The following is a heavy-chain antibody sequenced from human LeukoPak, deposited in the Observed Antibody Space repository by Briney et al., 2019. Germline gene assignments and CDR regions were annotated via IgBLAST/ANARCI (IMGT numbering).Heavy chain of an antibody. CDR1: RFTCSSYA. Sequence: PGGSLRLSCAGSRFTCSSYAMSWVRQAPGKGLVWVSDISGSGGSTYYADSVNGRFTISRDNSKNTLYLQMNSLRAEDTAVYYCAKAGDSSGYYHFDYWGQGTLVTVSS. J-gene: IGHJ4*02. CDR2: ISGSGGST. D-gene: IGHD3-22*01. CDR3: AKAGDSSGYYHFDY. V-gene: IGHV3-23*01.